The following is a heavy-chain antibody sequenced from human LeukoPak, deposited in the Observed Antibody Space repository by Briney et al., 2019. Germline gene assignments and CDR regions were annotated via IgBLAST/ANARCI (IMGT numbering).Heavy chain of an antibody. CDR1: VDSVSSNIVA. Sequence: SQTLSLTCAVSVDSVSSNIVAWSSIRQSPSRGLEWLRRTYYLSKWYNEYAVFVKSRISINADTSSNQFFLQLNSVTTEDTALYFGARWHHSGRHFDLWGRGTLVTVSS. J-gene: IGHJ2*01. CDR3: ARWHHSGRHFDL. V-gene: IGHV6-1*01. CDR2: TYYLSKWYN. D-gene: IGHD2-21*01.